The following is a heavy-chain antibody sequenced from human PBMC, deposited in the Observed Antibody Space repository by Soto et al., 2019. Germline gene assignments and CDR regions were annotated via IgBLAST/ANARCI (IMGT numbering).Heavy chain of an antibody. CDR1: EFAFSSSA. V-gene: IGHV3-23*01. D-gene: IGHD3-22*01. CDR3: AKRPYDNGGYYYGFHY. J-gene: IGHJ4*02. Sequence: GGSLRLSCAASEFAFSSSAMGWGRQAPGKGLEWVSAIGGSGGSTYYADSVKGRFTISRDNSKNTLYLQMNSLRAEDTAVYYCAKRPYDNGGYYYGFHYWGQGTLVTVSS. CDR2: IGGSGGST.